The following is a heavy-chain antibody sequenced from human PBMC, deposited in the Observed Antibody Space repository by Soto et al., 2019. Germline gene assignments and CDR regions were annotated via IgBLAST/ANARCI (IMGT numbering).Heavy chain of an antibody. CDR3: ARDQYYYDSSGSSLDV. J-gene: IGHJ6*02. CDR2: IIPIFGTA. V-gene: IGHV1-69*06. D-gene: IGHD3-22*01. Sequence: SVKVSCKATGGTFSSYAISWGRQAPVQGLEWMGGIIPIFGTANYSQKFQGRVTITADKSTSTAYMELSSLRSEDTAVYYCARDQYYYDSSGSSLDVWGQGTTVTVSS. CDR1: GGTFSSYA.